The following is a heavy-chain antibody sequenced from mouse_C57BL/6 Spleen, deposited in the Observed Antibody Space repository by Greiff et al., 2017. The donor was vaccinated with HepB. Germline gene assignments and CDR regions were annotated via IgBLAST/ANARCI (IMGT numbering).Heavy chain of an antibody. CDR2: IDPENGNT. D-gene: IGHD1-1*01. Sequence: EVQLQQSGAELVRPGASVKLSCTASGFNIKDDYMHWVKQRPEQGLEWIGWIDPENGNTEYASKFQGKAPITADTSSNTAYLHLSSLTSEDTAVYYCTTVGGYFDDWGQGTTLTVSS. V-gene: IGHV14-4*01. CDR1: GFNIKDDY. J-gene: IGHJ2*01. CDR3: TTVGGYFDD.